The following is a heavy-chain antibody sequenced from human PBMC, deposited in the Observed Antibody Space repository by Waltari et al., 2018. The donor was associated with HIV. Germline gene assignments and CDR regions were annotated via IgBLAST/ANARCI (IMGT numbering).Heavy chain of an antibody. CDR3: ARSPAIYFSGSGNHPLFCDF. Sequence: QAQLVQSGAEVKKPGASVKVSCKTSGYIFAKYSISWMRQTPGQGLEWMGWLNPENGETKFPQKFRGRVTLTTDPSTNTAYMEVTSLRSDDAAVYYCARSPAIYFSGSGNHPLFCDFWGQGTLVTVSS. D-gene: IGHD3-10*01. V-gene: IGHV1-18*01. CDR1: GYIFAKYS. J-gene: IGHJ4*02. CDR2: LNPENGET.